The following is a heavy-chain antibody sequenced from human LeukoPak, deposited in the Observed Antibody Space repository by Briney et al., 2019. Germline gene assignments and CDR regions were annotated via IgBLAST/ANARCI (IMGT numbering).Heavy chain of an antibody. V-gene: IGHV3-23*01. J-gene: IGHJ4*02. CDR1: GFTFNSYA. CDR2: ISGSGDST. CDR3: ASTGYYDILTGYYTDY. Sequence: PGGSLRLSCAASGFTFNSYAMSWVRQAPGKGLEWVSSISGSGDSTYYTDSVKGRFTISRDNSKNTLYLQMNSLRAEDTAVYYCASTGYYDILTGYYTDYWGQGTLVTVSS. D-gene: IGHD3-9*01.